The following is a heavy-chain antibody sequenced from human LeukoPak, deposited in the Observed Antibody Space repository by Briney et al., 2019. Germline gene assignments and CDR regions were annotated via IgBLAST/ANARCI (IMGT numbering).Heavy chain of an antibody. V-gene: IGHV3-11*01. Sequence: GGSLRLSCAASGFTFSDYYMTWIRQAPGKGLDWVSYISSSGSTTHYADSVKGRFTISRDNAKNALYVQMNNLRAEDTAVYYCARVPRSGGSIDYWGQGTLVTVSS. CDR2: ISSSGSTT. J-gene: IGHJ4*02. D-gene: IGHD6-19*01. CDR1: GFTFSDYY. CDR3: ARVPRSGGSIDY.